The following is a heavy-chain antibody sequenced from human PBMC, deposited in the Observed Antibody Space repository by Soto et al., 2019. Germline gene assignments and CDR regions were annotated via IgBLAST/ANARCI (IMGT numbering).Heavy chain of an antibody. J-gene: IGHJ6*02. CDR2: INLNTGGS. Sequence: QVQLVQSGAEVRKPWASVKVSCKASGYTFSNYFIHWVRQAPGHGLKSLGWINLNTGGSISAQSFRGRVTIPGDTSMSTAFRERSSLATDARASYFCARGTLAVTARADLFDYSMDVWGQGPTVPVS. CDR1: GYTFSNYF. CDR3: ARGTLAVTARADLFDYSMDV. V-gene: IGHV1-2*02. D-gene: IGHD6-19*01.